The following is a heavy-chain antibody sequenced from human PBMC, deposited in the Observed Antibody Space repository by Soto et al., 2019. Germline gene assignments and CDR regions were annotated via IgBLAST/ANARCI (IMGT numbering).Heavy chain of an antibody. CDR3: AGGIAARPLGY. D-gene: IGHD6-6*01. J-gene: IGHJ4*02. CDR2: IYHSGST. V-gene: IGHV4-30-2*01. CDR1: GCSISSGGYS. Sequence: TSGTLSLTCAVSGCSISSGGYSWSWIRQPPGKGLEWIGYIYHSGSTYYNPSLKSRVTISVDRSKNQFSLRLSSVTAADTAVYYCAGGIAARPLGYWGQGTLVTVSS.